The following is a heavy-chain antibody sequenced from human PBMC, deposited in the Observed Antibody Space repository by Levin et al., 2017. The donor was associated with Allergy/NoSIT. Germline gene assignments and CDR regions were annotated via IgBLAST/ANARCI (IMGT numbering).Heavy chain of an antibody. J-gene: IGHJ3*02. CDR2: IIPIFGTA. CDR3: ARGGPIVATMSSSGSGAFDI. Sequence: KISCKASGGTFSSYAISWVRQAPGQGLEWMGGIIPIFGTANYAQKFQGRVTITADESTSTAYMELSSLRSEDTAVYYCARGGPIVATMSSSGSGAFDIWGQGTMVTVSS. D-gene: IGHD5-12*01. V-gene: IGHV1-69*01. CDR1: GGTFSSYA.